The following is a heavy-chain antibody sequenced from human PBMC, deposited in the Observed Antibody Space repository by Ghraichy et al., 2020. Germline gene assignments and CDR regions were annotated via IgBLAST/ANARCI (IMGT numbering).Heavy chain of an antibody. D-gene: IGHD3-22*01. CDR3: ARTRYYYDSSGYYAGSVSPDAFDI. CDR2: IFSNDEK. CDR1: GFSLSNARMG. V-gene: IGHV2-26*01. Sequence: SGPTLVKPTETLTLTCTVSGFSLSNARMGVSWIRQPPGKALEWLAHIFSNDEKSYSTSLKSRLTISKDTSKSQVVLTMTNLDPVDTATYYCARTRYYYDSSGYYAGSVSPDAFDIWGQGTMVTVSS. J-gene: IGHJ3*02.